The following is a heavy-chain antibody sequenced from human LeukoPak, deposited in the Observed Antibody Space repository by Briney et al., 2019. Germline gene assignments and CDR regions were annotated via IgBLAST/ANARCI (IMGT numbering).Heavy chain of an antibody. CDR2: ISGGGGST. Sequence: GGSLRLSCAASGFTFSSYAMSWVRQAPGKGLEWVSSISGGGGSTYYADSVKGRFTISRDNSKNTLYLQMNSLRGEDTAVYYCAKEYDFWANNWFDPWGQGTLVTVSS. J-gene: IGHJ5*02. D-gene: IGHD3-3*01. V-gene: IGHV3-23*01. CDR3: AKEYDFWANNWFDP. CDR1: GFTFSSYA.